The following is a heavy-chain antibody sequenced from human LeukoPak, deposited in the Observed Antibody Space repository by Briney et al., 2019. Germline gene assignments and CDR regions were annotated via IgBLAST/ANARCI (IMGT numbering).Heavy chain of an antibody. J-gene: IGHJ6*04. CDR2: ISYDGSST. D-gene: IGHD3-10*01. CDR1: GFTFSNYW. Sequence: GGSLPLSCAASGFTFSNYWMHWVRQAPGKGLVWVSRISYDGSSTNYADSVKGRFTISRDNAKNTLYLQMNSLRAEDTAVYYCARDLGYYGSGTPTGVWGKGTTVTTSS. CDR3: ARDLGYYGSGTPTGV. V-gene: IGHV3-74*01.